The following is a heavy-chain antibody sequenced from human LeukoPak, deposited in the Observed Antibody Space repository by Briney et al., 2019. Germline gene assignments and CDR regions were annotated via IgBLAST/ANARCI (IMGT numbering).Heavy chain of an antibody. V-gene: IGHV1-18*01. Sequence: ASVKVSCKASGYTFASDGISWVRQAPGQGLEWMGWISAYNGNTNYAQKLQGRVTMTTDTSTNTAYMELRSLKSDDTAVYYCARPLATTGLYCFDYWGQGTLVTVSS. J-gene: IGHJ4*02. CDR2: ISAYNGNT. CDR3: ARPLATTGLYCFDY. CDR1: GYTFASDG. D-gene: IGHD1-1*01.